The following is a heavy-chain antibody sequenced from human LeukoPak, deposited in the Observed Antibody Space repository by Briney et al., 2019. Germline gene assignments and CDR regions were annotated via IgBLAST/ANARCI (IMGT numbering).Heavy chain of an antibody. Sequence: SVKVSCKASGGTFSSYAISWVRQAPGQGLEWMGRIIPIFGTANYAQKFQGRVTITTDESTSTAYMELSSLRSEDTAVYYCARAHDYGGNDLDYWAQGTLVTVSS. D-gene: IGHD4-23*01. CDR2: IIPIFGTA. V-gene: IGHV1-69*05. CDR1: GGTFSSYA. J-gene: IGHJ4*02. CDR3: ARAHDYGGNDLDY.